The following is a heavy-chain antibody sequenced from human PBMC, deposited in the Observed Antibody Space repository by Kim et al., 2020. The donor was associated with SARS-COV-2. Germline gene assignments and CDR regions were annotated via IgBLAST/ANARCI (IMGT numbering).Heavy chain of an antibody. CDR3: ARWEVAGAFDI. Sequence: GGSLRLSCAASGFTFSSYEMNWVRQAPGKGLEWVSYISNSGSTIYYADSVKGRFTISRDNAKNSLYLQMNSLRAEDTAVYYCARWEVAGAFDIWGPGTMVTVSS. D-gene: IGHD1-26*01. CDR2: ISNSGSTI. V-gene: IGHV3-48*03. J-gene: IGHJ3*02. CDR1: GFTFSSYE.